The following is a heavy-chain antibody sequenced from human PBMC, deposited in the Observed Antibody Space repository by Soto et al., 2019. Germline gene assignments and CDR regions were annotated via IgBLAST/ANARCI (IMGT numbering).Heavy chain of an antibody. CDR3: ARDLAAGDL. CDR1: GYTFTSYY. D-gene: IGHD6-13*01. V-gene: IGHV1-46*01. J-gene: IGHJ5*02. CDR2: INPSGGST. Sequence: ASVKVSCKASGYTFTSYYMRWVRQAPGQGLEWMGIINPSGGSTNYAQEFQGRVTLTSDTSTSTVYMELSSLRFEDTALFYCARDLAAGDLWGQGTLVTVSS.